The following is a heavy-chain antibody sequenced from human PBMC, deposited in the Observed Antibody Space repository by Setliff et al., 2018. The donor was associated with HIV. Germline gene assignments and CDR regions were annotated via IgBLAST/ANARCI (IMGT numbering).Heavy chain of an antibody. Sequence: SGPTLVNPTQTLTLTCTFSGFSLSTSGVGVGWIRQPPGKALEWLALIYWDDDKRYSPSLKSRLTITKDTSKNRVVLTMTNMDPVDTATYYCAHSRGSYFGGVRYFDYWGQGTLVTVSS. CDR1: GFSLSTSGVG. J-gene: IGHJ4*02. D-gene: IGHD1-26*01. CDR2: IYWDDDK. V-gene: IGHV2-5*02. CDR3: AHSRGSYFGGVRYFDY.